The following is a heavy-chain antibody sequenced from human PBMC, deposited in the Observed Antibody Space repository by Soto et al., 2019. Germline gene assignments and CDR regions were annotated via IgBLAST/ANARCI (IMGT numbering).Heavy chain of an antibody. J-gene: IGHJ4*02. Sequence: EVQLLESRGGLVQPGGSLRLSCTASGFSLSTYGVTWVRQAPGKGLEWVSGVSGGSGTTHYADSVKGRFTITTDNSENTAYLQMNSLRVEDTAVYYCAKWNGYGDHWGQGTLVTVS. D-gene: IGHD1-1*01. CDR2: VSGGSGTT. V-gene: IGHV3-23*01. CDR1: GFSLSTYG. CDR3: AKWNGYGDH.